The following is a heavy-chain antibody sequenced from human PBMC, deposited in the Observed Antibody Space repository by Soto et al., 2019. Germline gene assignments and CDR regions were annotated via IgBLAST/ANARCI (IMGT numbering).Heavy chain of an antibody. CDR1: GFTFSNAW. CDR3: TTDAPLLRGSTGFDY. CDR2: IKSKTDGETT. V-gene: IGHV3-15*07. D-gene: IGHD2-2*01. J-gene: IGHJ4*02. Sequence: GGSLRLSCAASGFTFSNAWMNWVRQAPGKGLEWVGRIKSKTDGETTDYAAPVKGRFTISRDDSKNTLYLQMNSLKTEDTAVYYCTTDAPLLRGSTGFDYWGQGTLVTVSS.